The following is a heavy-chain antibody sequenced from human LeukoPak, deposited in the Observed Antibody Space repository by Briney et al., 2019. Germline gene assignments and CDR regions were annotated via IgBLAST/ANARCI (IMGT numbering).Heavy chain of an antibody. CDR3: TRRRVSYFDS. D-gene: IGHD3-10*01. CDR2: INQAGSEK. CDR1: GFTFTTYW. Sequence: GGSLRLSCAASGFTFTTYWMTWVRQAPGKGLEWVANINQAGSEKYYVDSVKGRFTISRDNAKNSVYLQMNSLRAEDTAVYYRTRRRVSYFDSWGQGTLVTVSS. V-gene: IGHV3-7*01. J-gene: IGHJ4*02.